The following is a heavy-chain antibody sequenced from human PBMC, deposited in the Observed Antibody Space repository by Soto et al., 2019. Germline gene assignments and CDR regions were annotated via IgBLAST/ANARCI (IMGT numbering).Heavy chain of an antibody. J-gene: IGHJ4*02. CDR1: GFTFSSYG. V-gene: IGHV3-30*03. Sequence: GSLRLSFAASGFTFSSYGMHWVRQAPGKGLEWVAVISYDGSNKHYADSVKGRFTISRDNSKNMLYLQMNSLRAEHTAVYYRERTPSYDFWSGFSYWGQGTLVTVSS. CDR3: ERTPSYDFWSGFSY. D-gene: IGHD3-3*01. CDR2: ISYDGSNK.